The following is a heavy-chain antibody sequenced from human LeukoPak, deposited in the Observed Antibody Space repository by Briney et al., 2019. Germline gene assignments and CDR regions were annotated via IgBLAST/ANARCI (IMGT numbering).Heavy chain of an antibody. D-gene: IGHD6-13*01. CDR3: ARVSPYSSRWYGMDV. Sequence: ASVKVSCKASGGTFSSYAISWVRQAPGQGLEWMGWINVGNGNTRYSQKLQGRVTMTTDTSTSTAYMELRSLRSDDTAVYYCARVSPYSSRWYGMDVWGQGTTVTVSS. J-gene: IGHJ6*02. CDR1: GGTFSSYA. V-gene: IGHV1-18*01. CDR2: INVGNGNT.